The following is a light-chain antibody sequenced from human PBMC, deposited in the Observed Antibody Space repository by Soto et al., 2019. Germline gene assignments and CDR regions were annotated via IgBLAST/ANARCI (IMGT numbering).Light chain of an antibody. CDR1: QAITNN. V-gene: IGKV1-9*01. CDR2: EES. J-gene: IGKJ4*01. Sequence: DIHLTQSPSSLSASVGYRVTITCRASQAITNNLAWYQQKPGNPPRLLIYEESTLHSGVPSRFSGRKVGTQFILTIDSLQPEDFATYYCQQVKSYPRTFGGGTTVDI. CDR3: QQVKSYPRT.